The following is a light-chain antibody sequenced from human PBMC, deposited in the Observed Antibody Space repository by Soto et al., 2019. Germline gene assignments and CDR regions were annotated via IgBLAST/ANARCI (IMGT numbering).Light chain of an antibody. CDR2: AES. J-gene: IGKJ3*01. Sequence: DIQMTHSPSSLSASVGDRVTITCRASQGISNYLAWYQQKPGKVPKLLIYAESTLQSGVPSRFSGSGSGTDLTLTISSLQPEDVATYYCKKYNSAQFTFGPWTKVDIX. CDR1: QGISNY. V-gene: IGKV1-27*01. CDR3: KKYNSAQFT.